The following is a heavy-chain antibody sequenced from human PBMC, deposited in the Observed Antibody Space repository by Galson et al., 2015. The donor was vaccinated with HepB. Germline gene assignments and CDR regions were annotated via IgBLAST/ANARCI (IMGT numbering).Heavy chain of an antibody. CDR2: IGSESYNYAT. J-gene: IGHJ4*02. Sequence: SLRLSCAGSGFTFSGSAMHWVRQASGKGLEWVGRIGSESYNYATAYTASVKGRFTISRDDSKNTAFLQMNSLRTEDTAVYYCATTTISFFTTGTPIEPFDYWGQGALVTASS. CDR1: GFTFSGSA. CDR3: ATTTISFFTTGTPIEPFDY. D-gene: IGHD1-1*01. V-gene: IGHV3-73*01.